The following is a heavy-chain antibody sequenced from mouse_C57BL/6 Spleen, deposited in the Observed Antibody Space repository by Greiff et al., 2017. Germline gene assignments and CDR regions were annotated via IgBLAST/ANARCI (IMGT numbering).Heavy chain of an antibody. Sequence: EVNLVESGGGLVKPGGSLKLSCAASGFTFSDYGMHWVRQAPEKGLEWVAYISSGSSTIYYADTVKGRFTISRDNAKNTLFLQMTSLRSEDTAMYYCARRDSSGHFAYWGQGTLVTVSA. D-gene: IGHD3-2*02. CDR1: GFTFSDYG. J-gene: IGHJ3*01. CDR3: ARRDSSGHFAY. V-gene: IGHV5-17*01. CDR2: ISSGSSTI.